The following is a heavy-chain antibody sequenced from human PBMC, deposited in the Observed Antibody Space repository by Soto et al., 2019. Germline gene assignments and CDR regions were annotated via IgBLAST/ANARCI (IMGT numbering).Heavy chain of an antibody. Sequence: ESGGGLVQPGGSLRLSCAASGFTFGSYAMSWVRQAPGKGLEWVSAISGSGGSTHFADSVKGRFTMSRDNSKNTLYLQMNSLRVEDTAVYFCAKSITWDYYYYGMDVWGQGTTVTVSS. D-gene: IGHD2-21*01. CDR2: ISGSGGST. CDR1: GFTFGSYA. V-gene: IGHV3-23*01. CDR3: AKSITWDYYYYGMDV. J-gene: IGHJ6*02.